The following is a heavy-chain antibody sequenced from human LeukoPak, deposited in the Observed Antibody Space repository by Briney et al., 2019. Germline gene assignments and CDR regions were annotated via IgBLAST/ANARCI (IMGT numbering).Heavy chain of an antibody. D-gene: IGHD6-19*01. J-gene: IGHJ4*02. V-gene: IGHV1-18*01. CDR2: ISAYNGDT. CDR1: GYIFTNYG. CDR3: ARDRPAVAENFDH. Sequence: AVNVSCKASGYIFTNYGFSGVRQAPRQGLEGMGWISAYNGDTIYAQNFQGRVIMTTDPSTNTAYTELRSLTSDATAVYYCARDRPAVAENFDHWGPGTLVTVSS.